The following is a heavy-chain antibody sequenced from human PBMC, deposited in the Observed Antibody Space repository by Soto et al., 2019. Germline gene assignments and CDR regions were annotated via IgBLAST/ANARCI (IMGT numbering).Heavy chain of an antibody. Sequence: PGGSLRLSCAASGFTFSSYGMHWVRQAPGKGLEWVAVISYDGSNKYYADSVKGRFTISRDNSKNTLYLQMNSLRAEDTAVYYCAKDSSLAYQYFGYWGQGTLVTVSS. D-gene: IGHD6-13*01. V-gene: IGHV3-30*18. J-gene: IGHJ4*02. CDR3: AKDSSLAYQYFGY. CDR1: GFTFSSYG. CDR2: ISYDGSNK.